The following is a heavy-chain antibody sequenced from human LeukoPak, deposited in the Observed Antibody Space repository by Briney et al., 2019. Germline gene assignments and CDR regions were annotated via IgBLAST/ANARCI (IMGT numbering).Heavy chain of an antibody. V-gene: IGHV4-4*07. CDR1: GGSISSYY. Sequence: PSETLSLTCTVSGGSISSYYWSWIRQPAGKGLEWIGRIYTSGSTNYNPSLKSRVTMSVDTSKNQFSLKLSSVTAADTAVYYRARDADSSTWYAGAYFDYWGQGTLVTVSS. D-gene: IGHD6-13*01. CDR3: ARDADSSTWYAGAYFDY. CDR2: IYTSGST. J-gene: IGHJ4*02.